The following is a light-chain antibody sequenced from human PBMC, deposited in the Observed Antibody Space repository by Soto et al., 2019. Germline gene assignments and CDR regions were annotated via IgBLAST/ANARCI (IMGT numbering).Light chain of an antibody. Sequence: QSALTQPPSASGSPGQSVTISCTGTSSDVGGYNYVSWYQQHPGKDPKLMISEVSKRPSGVPDRFSGSKSGNTASLTVSGLQAKDEADYYCSSFAGNNNLVFGGGTKLTVL. CDR3: SSFAGNNNLV. J-gene: IGLJ2*01. V-gene: IGLV2-8*01. CDR2: EVS. CDR1: SSDVGGYNY.